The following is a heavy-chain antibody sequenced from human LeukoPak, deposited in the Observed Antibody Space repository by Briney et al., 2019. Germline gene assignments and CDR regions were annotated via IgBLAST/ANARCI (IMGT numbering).Heavy chain of an antibody. D-gene: IGHD3-22*01. CDR3: EGTIVGKWAIDY. CDR2: IHSDGTTT. Sequence: GGSLRLSCAASGFAFSSYWMHWVRQAPGMGLVWVSRIHSDGTTTSYADSVKGRFTISRDNSKNTLYLQMNSLRAEDTAVYYCEGTIVGKWAIDYRGQGTLVTVSS. V-gene: IGHV3-74*01. CDR1: GFAFSSYW. J-gene: IGHJ4*02.